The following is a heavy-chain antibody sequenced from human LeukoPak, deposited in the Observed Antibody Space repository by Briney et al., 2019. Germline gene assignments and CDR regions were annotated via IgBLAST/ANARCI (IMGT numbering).Heavy chain of an antibody. CDR1: DGAIAGYS. CDR2: IYYSGDT. D-gene: IGHD3-22*01. J-gene: IGHJ3*02. V-gene: IGHV4-59*01. Sequence: PSETLSLTCTVSDGAIAGYSWSWIRQPPGKGLEWIGYIYYSGDTNYNPSLQSRVTVSVDTSKNQFSLKLTSVTAADTAVYYCARAPIVVRAFDIWGQGTMVTVSS. CDR3: ARAPIVVRAFDI.